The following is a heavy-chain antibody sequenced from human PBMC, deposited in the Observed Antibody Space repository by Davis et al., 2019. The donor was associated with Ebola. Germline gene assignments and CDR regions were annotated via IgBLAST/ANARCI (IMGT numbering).Heavy chain of an antibody. CDR3: AREAEATTRIYDS. D-gene: IGHD1-26*01. Sequence: ASVKVSCKASSYTFTSYGISWVRQAPGQGLEWMGWISAYNGNTNYSQKLQGRVTMTTDTSRSTAYMELRSLRSDDTAVYYCAREAEATTRIYDSWGQGTLVTVSS. V-gene: IGHV1-18*01. CDR2: ISAYNGNT. CDR1: SYTFTSYG. J-gene: IGHJ5*01.